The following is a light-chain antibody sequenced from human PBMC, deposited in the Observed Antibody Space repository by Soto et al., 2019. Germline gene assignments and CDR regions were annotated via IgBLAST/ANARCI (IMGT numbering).Light chain of an antibody. V-gene: IGKV1-39*01. CDR2: AAS. Sequence: DIQMTQSPPSLFASVGDRVTITCRASQNIIFYLNWYQQKPGKAPKLLIYAASNLQSGVPSRFSGSGSGTEFSLTISSLQHEDFATYFCQQSYTTPVYTFGQGTKLEIK. J-gene: IGKJ2*01. CDR1: QNIIFY. CDR3: QQSYTTPVYT.